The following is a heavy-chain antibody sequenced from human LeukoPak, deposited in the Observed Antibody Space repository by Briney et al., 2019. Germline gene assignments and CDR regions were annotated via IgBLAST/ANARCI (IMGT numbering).Heavy chain of an antibody. D-gene: IGHD3-10*01. CDR2: IYYSGST. Sequence: PSETLSLTCTVSGGSISSSSYYWGWIRQPPGKGLEWIGSIYYSGSTYYNPSLKSRVTISVDTSKNQFSLKLSSVTAADTAVYYCARVSRGSGAYYFDYWGQGTLVTVSS. CDR3: ARVSRGSGAYYFDY. V-gene: IGHV4-39*01. CDR1: GGSISSSSYY. J-gene: IGHJ4*02.